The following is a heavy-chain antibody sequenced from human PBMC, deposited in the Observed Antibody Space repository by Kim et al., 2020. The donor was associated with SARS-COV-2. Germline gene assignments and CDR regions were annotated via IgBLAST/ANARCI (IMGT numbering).Heavy chain of an antibody. J-gene: IGHJ2*01. CDR3: ARAVFWSGYPDGWYFDL. Sequence: FQGRVTITADKSTSTAYMELSSLRSEDTAVYYCARAVFWSGYPDGWYFDLWGRGTLVTVSS. D-gene: IGHD3-3*01. V-gene: IGHV1-69*04.